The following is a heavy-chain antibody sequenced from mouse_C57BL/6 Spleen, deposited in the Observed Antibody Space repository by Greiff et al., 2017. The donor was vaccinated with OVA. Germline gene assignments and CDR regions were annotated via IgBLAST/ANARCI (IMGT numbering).Heavy chain of an antibody. CDR2: IDPETGGT. V-gene: IGHV1-15*01. CDR1: GYTFTDYG. J-gene: IGHJ4*01. D-gene: IGHD2-14*01. Sequence: VQLQQSGAELVRPGASVTLSCKASGYTFTDYGMHWVKQTPVHGLEWIGAIDPETGGTTYNQKFKGKAILTADKSSSTAYMELSSLTSEDSAVYYCTRYEIYAMDYWGQGTSVTVSS. CDR3: TRYEIYAMDY.